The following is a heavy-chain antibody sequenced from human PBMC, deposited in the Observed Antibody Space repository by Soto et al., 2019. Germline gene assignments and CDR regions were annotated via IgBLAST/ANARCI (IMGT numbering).Heavy chain of an antibody. CDR1: GGSISSGGYY. Sequence: QVQLQESGPGLVKPSQTLSLTCTVSGGSISSGGYYWSWIRQHPGKGLEWIGYIYYSGSTYYNPSLKSRVTISVDTSKNQFSLKLSSVTAADTAVYYCARWNIVANAHHQSIQLFDYCGQGTLVTVSS. CDR2: IYYSGST. CDR3: ARWNIVANAHHQSIQLFDY. D-gene: IGHD5-12*01. J-gene: IGHJ4*02. V-gene: IGHV4-31*03.